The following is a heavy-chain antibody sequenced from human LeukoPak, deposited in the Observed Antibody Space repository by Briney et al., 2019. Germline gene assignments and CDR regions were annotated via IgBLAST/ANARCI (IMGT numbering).Heavy chain of an antibody. CDR2: IYTSGST. Sequence: SETLSLTCTVSGGSISSYYWSWIRQPAGKGLEWIGRIYTSGSTNYNPSLKSRVTMSVDTSKNQFSLKLSSVTAADTAVYYCERGAIRNWYFDLWGRGTLVTVSS. J-gene: IGHJ2*01. V-gene: IGHV4-4*07. D-gene: IGHD3-16*01. CDR1: GGSISSYY. CDR3: ERGAIRNWYFDL.